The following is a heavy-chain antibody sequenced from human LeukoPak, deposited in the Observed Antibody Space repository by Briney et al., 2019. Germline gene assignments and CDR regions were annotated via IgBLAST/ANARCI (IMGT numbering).Heavy chain of an antibody. CDR3: ARDWDSGYCSSTSCNGY. CDR1: GFTFSSYG. D-gene: IGHD2-2*01. CDR2: ISYDGSNK. J-gene: IGHJ4*02. Sequence: GGSLRLSCAASGFTFSSYGMHWVRQAPGKGLEWVAVISYDGSNKYYADSVKGRFTISRDNSKNTLYLQTNSLRAEDTAVYYCARDWDSGYCSSTSCNGYWGQGTLVTVSS. V-gene: IGHV3-30*03.